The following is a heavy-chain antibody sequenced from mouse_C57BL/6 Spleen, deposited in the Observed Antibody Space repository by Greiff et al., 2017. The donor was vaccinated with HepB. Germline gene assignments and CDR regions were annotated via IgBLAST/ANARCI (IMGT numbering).Heavy chain of an antibody. Sequence: VKLMESGPELVKPGASVKISCKASGYAFSSSWMNWVKQRPGKGLEWIGRIYPGDGDTNYNGKFKGKATLTADKSSSTAYMQLSSLTSEDSAVYFCARGGIHFDYWGQSTTLTVSS. CDR3: ARGGIHFDY. J-gene: IGHJ2*01. CDR2: IYPGDGDT. V-gene: IGHV1-82*01. CDR1: GYAFSSSW.